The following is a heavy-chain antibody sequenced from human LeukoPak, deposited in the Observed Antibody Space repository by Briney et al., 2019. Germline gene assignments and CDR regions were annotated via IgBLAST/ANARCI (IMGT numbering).Heavy chain of an antibody. D-gene: IGHD6-13*01. CDR3: ARSIAAAANWFDP. Sequence: SETLSLTCTVSGGSISSYYWSWIRQPPGKGLEWIGYIYYSGSTNYNPSLKRRVTISVDTSKNQFSLKLSSVTATDTAVYYCARSIAAAANWFDPWGQGTLVTVSS. J-gene: IGHJ5*02. CDR2: IYYSGST. CDR1: GGSISSYY. V-gene: IGHV4-59*01.